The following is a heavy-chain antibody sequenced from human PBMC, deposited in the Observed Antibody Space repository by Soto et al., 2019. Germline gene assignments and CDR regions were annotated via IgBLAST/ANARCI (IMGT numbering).Heavy chain of an antibody. CDR1: AFNFTTYW. CDR3: ATVTTWKFYYYYMDV. CDR2: IKQDGSER. V-gene: IGHV3-7*01. J-gene: IGHJ6*03. Sequence: GGSLRLSCAASAFNFTTYWMNWVRQAPGKGLEWVANIKQDGSERYYADFVKGRFTISRDNAKNSLFLQMSRLRAEDSAVYYCATVTTWKFYYYYMDVWGKGTTVTVSS. D-gene: IGHD4-17*01.